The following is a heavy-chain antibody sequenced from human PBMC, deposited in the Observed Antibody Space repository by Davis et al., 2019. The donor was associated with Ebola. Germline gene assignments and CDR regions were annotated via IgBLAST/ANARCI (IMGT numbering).Heavy chain of an antibody. V-gene: IGHV4-34*01. CDR2: INHSGNT. CDR3: ARGPIFGVVHDAFDI. D-gene: IGHD3-3*01. Sequence: MPSETLSLTCTVSGGSISGYYWSWIRQPPGKGLEWIGEINHSGNTHCNPSLKSRVTISADTSKNQFSLKLSSVTAADTAVYYCARGPIFGVVHDAFDIWGQGTMVTVSS. J-gene: IGHJ3*02. CDR1: GGSISGYY.